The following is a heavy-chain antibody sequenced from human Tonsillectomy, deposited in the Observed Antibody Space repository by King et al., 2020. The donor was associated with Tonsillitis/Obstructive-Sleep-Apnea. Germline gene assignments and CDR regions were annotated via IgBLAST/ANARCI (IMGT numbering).Heavy chain of an antibody. Sequence: VQLVESGGGVVQPGRSLRLSCAESGFTFSSYGMQWVRQAPGKGLEWVSVIWYDGSKKYDADSVKGRFTISRDNSKNTLYLQMNSLRAEDTAVYYCARGITMVQGVIIFNWFDPWGQGTLVTVSS. D-gene: IGHD3-10*01. CDR2: IWYDGSKK. CDR1: GFTFSSYG. CDR3: ARGITMVQGVIIFNWFDP. J-gene: IGHJ5*02. V-gene: IGHV3-33*01.